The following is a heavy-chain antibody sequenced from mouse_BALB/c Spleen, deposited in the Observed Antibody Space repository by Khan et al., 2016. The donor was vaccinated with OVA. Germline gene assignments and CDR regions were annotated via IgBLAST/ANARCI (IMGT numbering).Heavy chain of an antibody. D-gene: IGHD1-1*01. CDR1: GFTFSNFG. CDR3: ARSFFYGYYFDQ. J-gene: IGHJ2*01. CDR2: ISGDSSTI. Sequence: EVELVESGEGLVQPGGSRKLSCVASGFTFSNFGMHWVRQAPEKGLEWVAYISGDSSTIYYTDTVKGRFTISRDNPKNTLFLQLTSLGSDDMAMYYCARSFFYGYYFDQWGQGTTLTVSS. V-gene: IGHV5-17*02.